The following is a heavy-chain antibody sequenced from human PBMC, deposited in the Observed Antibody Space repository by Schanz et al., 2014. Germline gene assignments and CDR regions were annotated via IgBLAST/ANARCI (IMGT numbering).Heavy chain of an antibody. V-gene: IGHV3-66*01. D-gene: IGHD5-12*01. CDR1: GFTFSDSW. CDR3: ARDEGRDGYNLAFDV. J-gene: IGHJ3*01. CDR2: INTADTT. Sequence: EVQLVESGGGLVQPGGSLRLSCAASGFTFSDSWMHWVRQAPGKGLVWVSAINTADTTYYADSVKGRFTVSRDNSKNTLYLQMNSLIAEDTAIYYCARDEGRDGYNLAFDVWGQGTLVTVSS.